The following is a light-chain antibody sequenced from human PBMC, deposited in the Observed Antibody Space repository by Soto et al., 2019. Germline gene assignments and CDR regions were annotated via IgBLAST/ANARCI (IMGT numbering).Light chain of an antibody. CDR3: HQTYSTPQT. CDR1: QSISNH. Sequence: DIQMTQSPSSLSASVEDRFIITCRASQSISNHLNWYQQKPGKAPKLLIFAASSLQSGVPSRFSGSRSGTDFTLTITSLQPEDFGTYYCHQTYSTPQTFGQGTKVDIK. CDR2: AAS. J-gene: IGKJ1*01. V-gene: IGKV1-39*01.